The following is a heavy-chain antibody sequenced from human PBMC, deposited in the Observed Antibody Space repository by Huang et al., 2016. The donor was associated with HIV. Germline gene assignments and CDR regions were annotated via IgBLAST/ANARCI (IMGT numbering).Heavy chain of an antibody. D-gene: IGHD7-27*01. J-gene: IGHJ3*02. Sequence: QVQLVESGGGVVQPGRSLRLSCSASGFTFSRYGMHWVRQAPGKGLEGLALIAYDGSNKYSADSVKGRFTFSRDNAKNTLDLQVNSVRLEDTAVYYCAKDNTGEDAFDIWGQGTMVLVSS. CDR1: GFTFSRYG. V-gene: IGHV3-30*18. CDR2: IAYDGSNK. CDR3: AKDNTGEDAFDI.